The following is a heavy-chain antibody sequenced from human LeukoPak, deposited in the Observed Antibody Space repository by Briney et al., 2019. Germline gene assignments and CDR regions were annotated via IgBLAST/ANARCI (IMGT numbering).Heavy chain of an antibody. CDR3: AKDRWAGEFIRGIDY. J-gene: IGHJ4*02. CDR1: GFTFSSYG. CDR2: IRYDGSNK. Sequence: GGSLRLSCAASGFTFSSYGMHWVRQAPGKGLEWVAFIRYDGSNKYYADSVKGRFTISRDNSKNTLYLQMNSLRAEDTAVYYCAKDRWAGEFIRGIDYWGQGTLVTVSS. D-gene: IGHD3-16*01. V-gene: IGHV3-30*02.